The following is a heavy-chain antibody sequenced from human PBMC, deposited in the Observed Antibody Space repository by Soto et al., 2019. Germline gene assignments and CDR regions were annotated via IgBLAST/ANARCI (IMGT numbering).Heavy chain of an antibody. V-gene: IGHV4-59*01. D-gene: IGHD6-19*01. CDR3: AKAPSSGWKYYFDY. Sequence: QVQLQESGPGLVKPSETLSLTCTVSGGSIISYYWNWIRHPPGKGLEWIGYIYYSGSTNYNPSLTSRVTISVDTSKTQCSLKLSYVTAADTAVYYCAKAPSSGWKYYFDYWGQGTLVTVSS. CDR2: IYYSGST. J-gene: IGHJ4*02. CDR1: GGSIISYY.